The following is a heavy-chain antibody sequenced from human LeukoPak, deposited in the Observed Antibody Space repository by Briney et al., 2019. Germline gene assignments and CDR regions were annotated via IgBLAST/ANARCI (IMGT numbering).Heavy chain of an antibody. CDR2: MNPNNGNT. Sequence: ASVKVSCKASGYTFTSYDINWVRQATGQGLEWMGWMNPNNGNTGYAQKFQGRVTITRNTSISTAYMELRSLRSDDTAVYYCARRPRVEPFDYWGQGTLVTVSS. D-gene: IGHD4-23*01. V-gene: IGHV1-8*01. CDR3: ARRPRVEPFDY. J-gene: IGHJ4*02. CDR1: GYTFTSYD.